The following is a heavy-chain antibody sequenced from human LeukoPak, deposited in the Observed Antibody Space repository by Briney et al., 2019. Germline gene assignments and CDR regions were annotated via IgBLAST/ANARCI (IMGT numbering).Heavy chain of an antibody. D-gene: IGHD2-15*01. V-gene: IGHV1-69*13. CDR1: GGTFSSYA. CDR3: ARGKLSGYCSGGSCYQGNFDY. CDR2: IIPIFGTA. J-gene: IGHJ4*02. Sequence: SVKVSCKASGGTFSSYAISWVRQAPGQGLEWMRGIIPIFGTANYAQKFQGRVTITADESTSTAYMELSSLRSEDTAVYYCARGKLSGYCSGGSCYQGNFDYWGQGTLVTVSS.